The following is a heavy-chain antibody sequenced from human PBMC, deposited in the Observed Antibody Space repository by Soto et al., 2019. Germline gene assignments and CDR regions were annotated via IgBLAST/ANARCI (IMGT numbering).Heavy chain of an antibody. Sequence: QVQLQQWGAGLLKPSETLSLTCAVYGGSFSGYYWSWIRQPPGRGLEWIGEINHSGSTNYNPSLKSQVTISVDTSKIQFSLMLSSVTVADTAVYYCARAREAAAGYFDYWGQGTLVTVSS. D-gene: IGHD6-13*01. V-gene: IGHV4-34*01. CDR3: ARAREAAAGYFDY. J-gene: IGHJ4*02. CDR1: GGSFSGYY. CDR2: INHSGST.